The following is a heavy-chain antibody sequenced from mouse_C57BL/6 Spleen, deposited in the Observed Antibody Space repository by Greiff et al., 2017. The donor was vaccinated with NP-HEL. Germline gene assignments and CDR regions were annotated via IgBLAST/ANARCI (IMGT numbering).Heavy chain of an antibody. CDR2: IYPSDSET. CDR3: ARHYYGSWYFDV. CDR1: GYTFTSYW. D-gene: IGHD1-1*01. J-gene: IGHJ1*03. V-gene: IGHV1-61*01. Sequence: VQLQQPGAELVRPGSSVKLSCKASGYTFTSYWMDWVKQRPGQGLEWIGNIYPSDSETHYNQKFKDKATLTVDKSSSTAYMQLSSLTSEDSAVYDCARHYYGSWYFDVWGTGTTVTVSS.